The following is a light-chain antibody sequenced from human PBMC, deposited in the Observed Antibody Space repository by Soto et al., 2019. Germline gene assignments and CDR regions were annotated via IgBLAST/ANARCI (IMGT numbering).Light chain of an antibody. CDR2: DAS. CDR1: QGISSW. J-gene: IGKJ5*01. V-gene: IGKV1-12*01. Sequence: DIQMTQSPSSVPASVGDRVTITCRASQGISSWLAWYQQKPGKAPKLLIYDASSLESGVPSRFSGSGSGTEFTLTISTLQSEDFAVYYCQQYNMWPPITFGQGTRLEIK. CDR3: QQYNMWPPIT.